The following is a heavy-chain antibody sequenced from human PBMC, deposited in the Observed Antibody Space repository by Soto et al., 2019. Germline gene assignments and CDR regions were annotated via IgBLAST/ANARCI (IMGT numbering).Heavy chain of an antibody. D-gene: IGHD4-17*01. J-gene: IGHJ4*02. V-gene: IGHV3-72*01. CDR2: IRKKTRSYTT. CDR1: GFTFSDYY. Sequence: GGSLRLSCAASGFTFSDYYMDWVRQVPGKGLEWVGRIRKKTRSYTTEYAASVKGRFTISRDDSKNSMYLQMNSLKTEETAVYFCAKISTTSYFDFWGQGTLVTVSS. CDR3: AKISTTSYFDF.